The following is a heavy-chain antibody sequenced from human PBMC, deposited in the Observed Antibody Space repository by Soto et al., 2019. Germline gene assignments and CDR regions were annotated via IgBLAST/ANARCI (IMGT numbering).Heavy chain of an antibody. V-gene: IGHV3-33*01. CDR2: IWFDGSNE. J-gene: IGHJ4*02. D-gene: IGHD6-13*01. CDR1: GFTFSSYG. CDR3: ARDLGGSSWYYFDY. Sequence: QVQLVESGGGVVQPGRSLRLSCAASGFTFSSYGMHWVRQAPGKGLEWVAVIWFDGSNEYYADSVKGRFTISRDNSKNMMFLQMNSLRAEDTAVYFCARDLGGSSWYYFDYWGQGTLVTVSS.